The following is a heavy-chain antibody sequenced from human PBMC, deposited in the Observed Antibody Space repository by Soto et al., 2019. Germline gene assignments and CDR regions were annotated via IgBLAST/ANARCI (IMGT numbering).Heavy chain of an antibody. D-gene: IGHD3-10*01. J-gene: IGHJ4*02. CDR2: IHYSGSYT. CDR1: GFTFGDCG. CDR3: AIKPSAHLHEY. Sequence: PGGSLRLSCAASGFTFGDCGMSWFGQAQGKGLEWVSTIHYSGSYTHYPDSVKGRFTISRDNSRNILYLQLNSLRAEDTAVYYCAIKPSAHLHEYWGQGTLATVSS. V-gene: IGHV3-23*01.